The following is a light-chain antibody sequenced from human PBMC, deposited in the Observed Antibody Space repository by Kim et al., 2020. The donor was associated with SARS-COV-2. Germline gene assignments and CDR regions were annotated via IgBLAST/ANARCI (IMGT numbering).Light chain of an antibody. CDR1: QSVKNN. Sequence: IVMTQSPATLSVSPGERVTLSCRASQSVKNNLAWYQQRPGQAPRLLIYGASTRATDISARFSGSGSGTEFTLTIRSLQSEELAVYYCQQYNDWPLLTFGGGTKVDIK. V-gene: IGKV3-15*01. J-gene: IGKJ4*01. CDR3: QQYNDWPLLT. CDR2: GAS.